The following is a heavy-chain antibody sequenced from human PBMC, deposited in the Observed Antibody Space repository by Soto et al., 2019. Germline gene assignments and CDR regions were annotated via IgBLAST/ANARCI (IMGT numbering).Heavy chain of an antibody. D-gene: IGHD3-10*01. J-gene: IGHJ5*02. Sequence: SETLSPTCTVSGGSISSYYWSWIRQPAGKGLEWIGRIYTRGSTNYNSSLKRRVTMSVDTSKNQFSLKLSSVTAADTAVYYCARDRGYYGSGSLPQNWFDPWGQGTLVTVSS. CDR1: GGSISSYY. CDR2: IYTRGST. V-gene: IGHV4-4*07. CDR3: ARDRGYYGSGSLPQNWFDP.